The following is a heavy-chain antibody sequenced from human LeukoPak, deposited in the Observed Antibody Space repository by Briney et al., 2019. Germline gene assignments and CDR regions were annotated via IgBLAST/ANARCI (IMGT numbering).Heavy chain of an antibody. D-gene: IGHD5-18*01. Sequence: GASVKVSCKASGYTFTSYGISWVRQAPGQGLEWMGWISAYNGNTNYAQKLQGRVTMTTDTSTSTAYMELRSLRSVDTAVYYCARRGYSYGPDLYYYYYGMDVWGQGTTVTVSS. CDR1: GYTFTSYG. CDR2: ISAYNGNT. J-gene: IGHJ6*02. CDR3: ARRGYSYGPDLYYYYYGMDV. V-gene: IGHV1-18*01.